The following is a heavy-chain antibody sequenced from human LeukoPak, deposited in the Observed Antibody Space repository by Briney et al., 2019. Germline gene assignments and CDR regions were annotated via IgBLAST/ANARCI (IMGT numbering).Heavy chain of an antibody. CDR3: ARNRDYYDSSGYYYGGFDI. V-gene: IGHV4-30-4*01. CDR1: SASVNSGDYY. D-gene: IGHD3-22*01. CDR2: IYYTGSA. Sequence: PSETLSLTCTVSSASVNSGDYYWSWIRQPPGKGLEWIGYIYYTGSAYYNPSLKTQVTILLDASKNQFSLKLTSVTAADTAMYYCARNRDYYDSSGYYYGGFDIWGQGTLVMVSS. J-gene: IGHJ3*02.